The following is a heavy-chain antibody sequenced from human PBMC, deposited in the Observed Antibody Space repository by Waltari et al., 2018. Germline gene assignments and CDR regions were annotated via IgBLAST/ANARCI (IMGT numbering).Heavy chain of an antibody. V-gene: IGHV4-61*02. CDR1: GDSLTSGSYY. J-gene: IGHJ4*02. CDR3: ARGRGTYFDY. D-gene: IGHD3-16*01. CDR2: ISKTGTT. Sequence: QVRLQESGPGLVKSSQTLSLTCSASGDSLTSGSYYWGWIRQAAGKGLEYIARISKTGTTSYNPSLKSRITMSVDTSKNQFSLELNSVTAADTAVYFCARGRGTYFDYWGQGILVTVSS.